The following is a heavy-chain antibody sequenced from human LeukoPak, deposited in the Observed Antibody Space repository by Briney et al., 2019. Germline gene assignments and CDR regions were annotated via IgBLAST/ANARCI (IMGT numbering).Heavy chain of an antibody. Sequence: GSLRLSCVASGFTFSTYTMNRVRQPPGKGLEWIGYIYYSGSTNYNPSLKSRVTISVDTSKNQFSLKLSSVTAADTAIYYCARQTYGSGNPLDFWGQGTLVTVSS. CDR1: GFTFSTYT. CDR2: IYYSGST. D-gene: IGHD3-10*01. CDR3: ARQTYGSGNPLDF. J-gene: IGHJ4*02. V-gene: IGHV4-59*01.